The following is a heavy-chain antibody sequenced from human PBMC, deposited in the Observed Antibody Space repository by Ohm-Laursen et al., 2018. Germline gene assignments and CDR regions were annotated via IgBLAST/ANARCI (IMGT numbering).Heavy chain of an antibody. CDR3: ARDPSLYGGNSGYYYYGMDV. Sequence: TLSLTCTVSGGSISSYYWSWIRQPAGKGLEWIGRIYTSGSTNYNPSLKSRVTMSVDTSKNQFSLKLSSVTAADTAVYYCARDPSLYGGNSGYYYYGMDVWGQGTTVTVSS. CDR2: IYTSGST. D-gene: IGHD4-23*01. V-gene: IGHV4-4*07. CDR1: GGSISSYY. J-gene: IGHJ6*02.